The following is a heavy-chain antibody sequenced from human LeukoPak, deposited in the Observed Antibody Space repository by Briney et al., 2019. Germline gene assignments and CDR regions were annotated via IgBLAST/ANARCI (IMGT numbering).Heavy chain of an antibody. J-gene: IGHJ5*02. CDR2: INHSGST. Sequence: PSETLSLTCAVYGGSLSNYYWSWVRQPPGKGLKWIGEINHSGSTYYNPSLKSRVTISVDTSKNQLSLKLTSVTASDTAVYYFSRGPASGSNFAWFDTSGQGHLVTVSS. CDR1: GGSLSNYY. CDR3: SRGPASGSNFAWFDT. V-gene: IGHV4-34*01. D-gene: IGHD3-10*01.